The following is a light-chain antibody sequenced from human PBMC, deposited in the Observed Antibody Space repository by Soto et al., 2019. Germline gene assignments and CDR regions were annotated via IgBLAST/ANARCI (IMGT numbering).Light chain of an antibody. V-gene: IGKV3D-20*02. J-gene: IGKJ5*01. CDR1: QSIPNRY. Sequence: ENVLTQSPVTLSLSPGERATLSCRASQSIPNRYLAWFQQKPGQAPRLLIYGASSRATGIPDRFSGSGSGTDFTLTISRLEPEDFAVYYCQQRSNWPPITFGQGTRLEIK. CDR3: QQRSNWPPIT. CDR2: GAS.